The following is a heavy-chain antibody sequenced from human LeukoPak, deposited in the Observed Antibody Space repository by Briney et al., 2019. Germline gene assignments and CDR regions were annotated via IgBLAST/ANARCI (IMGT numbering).Heavy chain of an antibody. D-gene: IGHD3-10*01. Sequence: SKTLSLTCTVSGGSISSSSYYWGWIRQPPGKGLDWIGSIYYSGSTYYNPSLKSRVTISVDTSKNQFSLKLTSVTAADTAVYYCARRPRGGWFDPWGQGTLVTVSS. CDR1: GGSISSSSYY. CDR3: ARRPRGGWFDP. CDR2: IYYSGST. J-gene: IGHJ5*02. V-gene: IGHV4-39*01.